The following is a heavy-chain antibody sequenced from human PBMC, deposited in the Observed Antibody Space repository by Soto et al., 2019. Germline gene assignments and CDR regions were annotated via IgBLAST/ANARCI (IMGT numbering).Heavy chain of an antibody. CDR3: ATNPRSSAWYKWFDP. J-gene: IGHJ5*02. CDR2: IHYSGST. CDR1: GGPISPYY. D-gene: IGHD6-19*01. Sequence: PSETLSLTCTVSGGPISPYYWSWIRQPPGKGLEWIGYIHYSGSTNYNPSLKSRVTISMDTSRNQFSLKLNSVTAADTAVYYCATNPRSSAWYKWFDPWGQGTLVTVSS. V-gene: IGHV4-59*01.